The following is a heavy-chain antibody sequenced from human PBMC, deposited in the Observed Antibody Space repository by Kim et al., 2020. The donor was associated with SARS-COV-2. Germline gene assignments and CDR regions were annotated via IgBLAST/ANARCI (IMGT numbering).Heavy chain of an antibody. CDR2: GAT. V-gene: IGHV1-2*02. CDR3: ARDSPAAHY. Sequence: GATTLTQKFQGRVTLTRDTSVSTMYMELNKLRSDDTAIYYCARDSPAAHYWGQGTLVTVSS. J-gene: IGHJ4*02. D-gene: IGHD6-25*01.